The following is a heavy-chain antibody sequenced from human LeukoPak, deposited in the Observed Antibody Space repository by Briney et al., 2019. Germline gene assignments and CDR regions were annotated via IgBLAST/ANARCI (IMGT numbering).Heavy chain of an antibody. Sequence: GGSLRLSCEASGFTFSSYSMTWVRQAPGKGLKWVAFISSMSGRYIYYAESLKGRFTISRDNARNSPYLQMNSLRAEDTAVYYCARDRGAAAGDYWGQGTLVTVSS. V-gene: IGHV3-21*01. J-gene: IGHJ4*02. CDR3: ARDRGAAAGDY. D-gene: IGHD6-13*01. CDR1: GFTFSSYS. CDR2: ISSMSGRYI.